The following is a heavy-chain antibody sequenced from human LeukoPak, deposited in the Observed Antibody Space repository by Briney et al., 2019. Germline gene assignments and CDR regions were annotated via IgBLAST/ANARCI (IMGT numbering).Heavy chain of an antibody. CDR3: ARGGPTTLLFDS. Sequence: SETLSLTCTVSGGSISGYYWSWIRQPPGKGLEWIGYIYTSGSTNYNPSLKSRVTISVDTSKNQFSLKLTSVTAADTAVYYCARGGPTTLLFDSWGQGTLVTVSS. V-gene: IGHV4-4*09. J-gene: IGHJ4*02. CDR2: IYTSGST. D-gene: IGHD1-26*01. CDR1: GGSISGYY.